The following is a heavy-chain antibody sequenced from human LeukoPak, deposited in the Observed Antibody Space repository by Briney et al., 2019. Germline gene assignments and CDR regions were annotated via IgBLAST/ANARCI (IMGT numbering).Heavy chain of an antibody. CDR2: IYYTGRT. D-gene: IGHD3-10*01. CDR1: AGSISGYY. Sequence: PSGTLSLTCTVSAGSISGYYWTWIRQPPGKGLKWIGYIYYTGRTCHILPLKSRVAISHDTSQNQLSLNMNSVPPPDIGAYYSGRHKHKPSLKSRVAILLVTSKNQFSLKLNSVTAADTAVYYCARWFCSGGSGRGAVDCWGQGTVVTVSS. J-gene: IGHJ4*02. V-gene: IGHV4-59*01. CDR3: GRHKHKPSLKSRVAILLVTSKNQFSLKLNSVTAADTAVYYCARWFCSGGSGRGAVDC.